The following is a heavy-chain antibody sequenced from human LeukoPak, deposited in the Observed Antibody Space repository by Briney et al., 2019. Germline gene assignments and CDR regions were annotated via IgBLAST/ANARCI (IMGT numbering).Heavy chain of an antibody. CDR2: ISAYNGNT. J-gene: IGHJ3*02. CDR3: ARDPGLLRFLERGAFDI. V-gene: IGHV1-18*01. CDR1: GYTFTSYG. Sequence: ASVKVSCKASGYTFTSYGISWVRQAPGQGLEWMGWISAYNGNTNYAQKLQGRVTMTTDTSTSTAHMELRSLRSDDTAVYYCARDPGLLRFLERGAFDIWGQGTMVTVSS. D-gene: IGHD3-3*01.